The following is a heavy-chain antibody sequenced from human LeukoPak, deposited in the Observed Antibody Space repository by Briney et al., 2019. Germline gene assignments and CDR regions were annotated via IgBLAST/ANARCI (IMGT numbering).Heavy chain of an antibody. J-gene: IGHJ3*02. CDR2: ISGSGGST. D-gene: IGHD2-21*02. Sequence: GGSLRLSCAASGFTFSSYAMSWVRQAPGKGLEWVSAISGSGGSTYYADSVKGRLTISRDNSKNTLYLQMNSLRAEDTAVYYCAGAYCGGDCYSVDDAFDIWGQGTMVTVSS. V-gene: IGHV3-23*01. CDR3: AGAYCGGDCYSVDDAFDI. CDR1: GFTFSSYA.